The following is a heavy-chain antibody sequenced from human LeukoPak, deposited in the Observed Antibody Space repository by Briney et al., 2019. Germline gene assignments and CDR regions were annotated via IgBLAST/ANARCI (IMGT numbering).Heavy chain of an antibody. CDR2: INHSGST. CDR3: AREGIEVRGESYFDY. Sequence: SETLSLTCAVYGGSFSGYYWSWIRQPPGKGLEWIGEINHSGSTNYNPSLKSRVTISVDTSKNQFSLKLSSVTAADTAVYYCAREGIEVRGESYFDYWGQGTLVTVSS. J-gene: IGHJ4*02. D-gene: IGHD3-10*01. CDR1: GGSFSGYY. V-gene: IGHV4-34*01.